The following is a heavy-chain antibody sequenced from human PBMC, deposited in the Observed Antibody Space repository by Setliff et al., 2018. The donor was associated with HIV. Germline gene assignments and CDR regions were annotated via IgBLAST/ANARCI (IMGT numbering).Heavy chain of an antibody. CDR3: VHSIAAEWGVSSGYPFDC. V-gene: IGHV2-5*02. CDR2: IYWDDDK. D-gene: IGHD3-22*01. Sequence: SGPTLVNPTQTLTLTCTSSGFSLTTNGVGVGWIRQPPGKALEWLALIYWDDDKQYSPSLKSRVTITKDTSKNQVVLTMTNMDLVDTATYYCVHSIAAEWGVSSGYPFDCWGQGTLVTVSS. CDR1: GFSLTTNGVG. J-gene: IGHJ4*02.